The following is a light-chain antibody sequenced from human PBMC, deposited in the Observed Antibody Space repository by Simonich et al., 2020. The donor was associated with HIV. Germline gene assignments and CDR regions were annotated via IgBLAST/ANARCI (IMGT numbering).Light chain of an antibody. J-gene: IGKJ3*01. CDR1: QGVSNW. Sequence: DIQMTQSPSSVSASVGDGVTITCRARQGVSNWLAWYQQKPGEAPKLLIYAASSLQSGVPTRFSGSGSGTDFTLTISSLQPEDFATYYCQQTYSTPRFTFGPGTKVDIK. CDR3: QQTYSTPRFT. CDR2: AAS. V-gene: IGKV1-12*01.